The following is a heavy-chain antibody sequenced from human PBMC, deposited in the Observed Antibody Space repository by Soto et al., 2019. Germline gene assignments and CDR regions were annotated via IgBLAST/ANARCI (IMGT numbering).Heavy chain of an antibody. D-gene: IGHD5-18*01. CDR3: ATESGSTYGYFDY. V-gene: IGHV4-30-4*01. CDR1: GGSVSSGYSY. CDR2: ISGSGST. J-gene: IGHJ4*02. Sequence: TSETLSLTCTVSGGSVSSGYSYWSWIRQSPGKGLEWIGYISGSGSTGYNPSLKNRLTMSVDRSKNQFTLRLTSVTAADTAVYFCATESGSTYGYFDYWGQGTKVTVYS.